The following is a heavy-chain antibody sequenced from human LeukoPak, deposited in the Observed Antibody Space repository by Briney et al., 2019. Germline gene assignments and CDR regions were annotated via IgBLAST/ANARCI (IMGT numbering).Heavy chain of an antibody. J-gene: IGHJ4*02. CDR2: INPNSGGT. V-gene: IGHV1-2*02. CDR3: ARAGFWASRFDY. CDR1: GYTFTGYY. D-gene: IGHD3-16*01. Sequence: ASVKVSCKASGYTFTGYYMHWVRQAPGQGLEWMGWINPNSGGTNYAQKFQGRVTMTRDTSISTAYMELSRLRSDDTAVDYCARAGFWASRFDYWGQGTLVTVSS.